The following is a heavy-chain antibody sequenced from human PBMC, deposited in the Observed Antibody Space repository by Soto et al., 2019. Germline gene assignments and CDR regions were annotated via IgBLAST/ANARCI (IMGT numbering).Heavy chain of an antibody. CDR3: AKDVTYYDFWSGYDKGRAMGAFDI. J-gene: IGHJ3*02. Sequence: GGSLRLSCAASGFTFSSYAMSWVRQAPGKGLEWVSAISGSGGSTYYADSVKGRFTISRDNSKNTLYLQMNSLRAEDTAVYYCAKDVTYYDFWSGYDKGRAMGAFDIWGQGTMVTVSS. D-gene: IGHD3-3*01. CDR1: GFTFSSYA. V-gene: IGHV3-23*01. CDR2: ISGSGGST.